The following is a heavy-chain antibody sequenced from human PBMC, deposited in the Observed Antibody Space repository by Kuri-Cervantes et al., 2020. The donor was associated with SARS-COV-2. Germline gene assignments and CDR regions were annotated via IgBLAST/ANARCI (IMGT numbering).Heavy chain of an antibody. CDR3: ARDLAAVAGGGWFDP. Sequence: GESLKISCAASGFTVSSNYMSWVRQAPGKGLEWVSVIYSGGSTYYADSVKGRFTISRDNSKNTLYPQMNSLRAEDTAVYYCARDLAAVAGGGWFDPWGQGTLVTVSS. CDR2: IYSGGST. J-gene: IGHJ5*02. D-gene: IGHD6-19*01. CDR1: GFTVSSNY. V-gene: IGHV3-66*02.